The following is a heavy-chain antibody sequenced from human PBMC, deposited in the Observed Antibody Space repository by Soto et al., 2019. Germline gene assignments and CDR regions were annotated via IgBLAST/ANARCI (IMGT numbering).Heavy chain of an antibody. CDR1: GGSVSSGSYY. Sequence: PSETLSLTCTVSGGSVSSGSYYWSWIRQPPGKGLEWIGYIYYSGSTNYNPSLKSRVTISVDTSKNQFSLKLSSVTAADTAVYYCARAHLPRYFDLPHWFDPWGQGTLVTVSS. CDR3: ARAHLPRYFDLPHWFDP. D-gene: IGHD3-9*01. J-gene: IGHJ5*02. CDR2: IYYSGST. V-gene: IGHV4-61*01.